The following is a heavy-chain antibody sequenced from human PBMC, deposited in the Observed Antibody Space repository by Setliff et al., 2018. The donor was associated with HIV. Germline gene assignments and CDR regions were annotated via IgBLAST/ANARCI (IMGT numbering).Heavy chain of an antibody. CDR3: ARGPIRYSSGVRWFLGVESWYSGIDY. D-gene: IGHD2-15*01. V-gene: IGHV4-34*01. CDR2: INDSGTT. J-gene: IGHJ4*02. CDR1: DGSLSSYY. Sequence: KTSETLSLTCAVYDGSLSSYYWSWIRQSTGKGLEWIGEINDSGTTNYNPSLESRVTMLIDMSKNRLSLKLSSVTAADTAVYFCARGPIRYSSGVRWFLGVESWYSGIDYWGQGTRVTVSS.